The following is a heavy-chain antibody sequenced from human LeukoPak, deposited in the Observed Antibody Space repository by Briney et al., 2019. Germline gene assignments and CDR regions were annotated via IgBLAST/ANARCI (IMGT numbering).Heavy chain of an antibody. CDR1: GDSVSSNSAA. Sequence: SQTLSLTCAISGDSVSSNSAAWNWIRQSPSRGLEWLGLTYYRASNWYNAFVLSVKSPTSFNADTSTNQFYLPLNSVTPEDTAVYFCARNLEYSSSFLAFDIWAQGPMITVSS. D-gene: IGHD6-13*01. CDR2: TYYRASNWYN. J-gene: IGHJ3*02. CDR3: ARNLEYSSSFLAFDI. V-gene: IGHV6-1*01.